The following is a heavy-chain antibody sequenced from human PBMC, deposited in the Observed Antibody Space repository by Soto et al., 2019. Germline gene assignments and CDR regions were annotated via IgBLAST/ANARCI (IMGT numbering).Heavy chain of an antibody. Sequence: EVQLLESGGGLVQPGGSLRLSCEASGFSFSSYAMVWVRQAPGKGLEWVSVIRARGGGSYFADSVKGRFTISRDNSKNVLSLEMNSLRGEDTAIYFCAKGSIEYSASVDNWGQRTLVLVSS. CDR3: AKGSIEYSASVDN. CDR1: GFSFSSYA. CDR2: IRARGGGS. D-gene: IGHD5-12*01. V-gene: IGHV3-23*01. J-gene: IGHJ4*02.